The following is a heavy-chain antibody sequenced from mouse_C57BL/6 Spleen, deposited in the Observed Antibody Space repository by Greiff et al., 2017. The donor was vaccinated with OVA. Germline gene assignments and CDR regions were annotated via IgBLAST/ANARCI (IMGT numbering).Heavy chain of an antibody. D-gene: IGHD1-1*01. J-gene: IGHJ2*01. Sequence: VQLQQSGPELVKPGASVKISCKASGYTFTDYYMNWVKQSHGKSLEWIGDINPNNGGTSYNQKFKGKATLTVDKSSSTAYMELRSLTSEDSAVYYCAQESITTDYWGQGTTLTVSS. V-gene: IGHV1-26*01. CDR1: GYTFTDYY. CDR3: AQESITTDY. CDR2: INPNNGGT.